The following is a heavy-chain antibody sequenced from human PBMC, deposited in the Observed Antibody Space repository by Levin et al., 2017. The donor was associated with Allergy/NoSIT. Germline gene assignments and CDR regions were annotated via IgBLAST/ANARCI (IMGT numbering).Heavy chain of an antibody. CDR1: GYTFTNYG. D-gene: IGHD4-17*01. CDR3: ARDSREYGDYVDY. CDR2: VSAYSDNT. Sequence: GESLKISCKASGYTFTNYGFSWIRQAPGQGLEWMGWVSAYSDNTKYAQKLQGRLTMTTDTSTNSAYMKLRSLGADDTAVYDCARDSREYGDYVDYWGQGTLVTVSS. J-gene: IGHJ4*02. V-gene: IGHV1-18*01.